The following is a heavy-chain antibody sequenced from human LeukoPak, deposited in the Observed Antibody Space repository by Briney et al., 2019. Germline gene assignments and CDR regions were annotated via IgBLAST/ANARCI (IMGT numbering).Heavy chain of an antibody. CDR2: ISSSSSTI. Sequence: GGSLRLSCAASGFTFSSYSMNWVRQAPGKGREWVSYISSSSSTIYYADSVKGRFTISRDNAKNSLYLQMNSLRAEDTAVYYCARDEFGYSYGDAFDIWGQGTMVTVSS. CDR3: ARDEFGYSYGDAFDI. D-gene: IGHD5-18*01. CDR1: GFTFSSYS. J-gene: IGHJ3*02. V-gene: IGHV3-48*04.